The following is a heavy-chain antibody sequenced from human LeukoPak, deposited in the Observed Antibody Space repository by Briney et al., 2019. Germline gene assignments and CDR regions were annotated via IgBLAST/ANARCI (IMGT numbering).Heavy chain of an antibody. Sequence: SETLSLTCTVSGGSISSGDYYWSWIRQPPGKGLEWIGEINHSGSTNYNPSLKSRVTISVDTSKNQFSLKLSSVTAADTAVCYCATLGYWGQGTLVTVSS. CDR1: GGSISSGDYY. V-gene: IGHV4-39*07. D-gene: IGHD3-16*01. J-gene: IGHJ4*02. CDR2: INHSGST. CDR3: ATLGY.